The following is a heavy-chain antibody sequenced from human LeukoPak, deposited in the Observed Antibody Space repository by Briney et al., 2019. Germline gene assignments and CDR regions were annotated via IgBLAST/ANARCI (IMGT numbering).Heavy chain of an antibody. D-gene: IGHD3-10*02. Sequence: GGSLRLSCAASGFRFDDYGMTWVRQAPGKGLEWVATINGNGGSTGYADSVKGRFTISRDNAKNSLYLQMNSLRAKDTAVYYCAELGITMIGGVWGKGTTVTISS. J-gene: IGHJ6*04. CDR2: INGNGGST. CDR1: GFRFDDYG. V-gene: IGHV3-20*04. CDR3: AELGITMIGGV.